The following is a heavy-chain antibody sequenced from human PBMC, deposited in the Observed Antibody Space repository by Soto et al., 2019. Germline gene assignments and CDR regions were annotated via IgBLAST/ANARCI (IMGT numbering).Heavy chain of an antibody. Sequence: GGSLRLSCAASGITFRNYGTYAMHWVRQAPGKGLEWVAVTSYDGSIKYYADSVKGRFTISRDNSKTTLYLDMNSLRADDTAVYYCASGLGARYYYGLHVWGEGTTVTVSS. D-gene: IGHD3-10*01. CDR1: GITFRNYGTYA. V-gene: IGHV3-30-3*01. J-gene: IGHJ6*04. CDR3: ASGLGARYYYGLHV. CDR2: TSYDGSIK.